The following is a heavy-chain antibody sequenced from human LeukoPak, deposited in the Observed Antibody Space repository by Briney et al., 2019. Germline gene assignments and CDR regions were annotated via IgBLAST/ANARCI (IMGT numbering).Heavy chain of an antibody. Sequence: PSETLSLTCTVSGGSIRSDYWTWIRQPPGKGLEWIGHIYYSGSTNYNPSLKSRVSISVDTSKNQFSLKLSSVTAADTAVYYCARLWGVRGNWGQGTLVTVSS. D-gene: IGHD3-10*01. V-gene: IGHV4-59*08. J-gene: IGHJ4*02. CDR3: ARLWGVRGN. CDR1: GGSIRSDY. CDR2: IYYSGST.